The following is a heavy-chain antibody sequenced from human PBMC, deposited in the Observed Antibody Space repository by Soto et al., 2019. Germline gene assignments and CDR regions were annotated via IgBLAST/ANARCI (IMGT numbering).Heavy chain of an antibody. D-gene: IGHD3-9*01. CDR3: ARGWSGLVIIRFDP. J-gene: IGHJ5*02. CDR1: GGYFSGYY. CDR2: VNHRGST. V-gene: IGHV4-34*01. Sequence: QVQLQQWGAGLLKPSETLSLTCAVYGGYFSGYYWSWIRQPPGKGLEWIGEVNHRGSTNYNPSLKSRVTIAVDTSKNQFSLKLSSVTAADTAVYSGARGWSGLVIIRFDPWGQGTLVTVAS.